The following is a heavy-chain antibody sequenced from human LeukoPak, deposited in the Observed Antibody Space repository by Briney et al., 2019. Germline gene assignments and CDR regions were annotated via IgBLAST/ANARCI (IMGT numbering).Heavy chain of an antibody. CDR3: ARDKFYSYMDV. CDR1: GFTFSSYS. J-gene: IGHJ6*03. CDR2: ISSSRSYI. Sequence: GVSLRLSCAASGFTFSSYSMNWVRQAPGKGLEWVSSISSSRSYIYYADLVKGRFTIFRDNAKNSLYLQMNSLRAEDTAVYYCARDKFYSYMDVGGKGTTVTVSS. V-gene: IGHV3-21*01.